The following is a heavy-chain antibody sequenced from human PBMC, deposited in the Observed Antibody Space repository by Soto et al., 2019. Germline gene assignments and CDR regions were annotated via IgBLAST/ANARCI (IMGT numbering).Heavy chain of an antibody. CDR2: ISSSGETV. CDR1: GFTFSSYE. V-gene: IGHV3-48*03. J-gene: IGHJ6*02. Sequence: PGGSLRLSCEVSGFTFSSYEMYWVRQAPGKGLEWVAYISSSGETVYYAGSVQGRFTISRDSAKNSLYLQMSSLGAEDTAVYYCAREGFYAMDVWGQGTTVTVSS. CDR3: AREGFYAMDV. D-gene: IGHD2-2*01.